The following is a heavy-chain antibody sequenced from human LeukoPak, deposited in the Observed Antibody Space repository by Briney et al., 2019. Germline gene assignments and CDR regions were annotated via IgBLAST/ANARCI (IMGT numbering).Heavy chain of an antibody. Sequence: PGGSLRLSCAASGFTFINAWMAWVRQAPGKGLEWVGRIKAKAHGGTIEYAAPVKGRFTISRDDSKNTLYLQMNSLKTEDTAVYYCARVLSGRGSLYSYYYYMDVWGKGTTVTISS. CDR1: GFTFINAW. CDR2: IKAKAHGGTI. J-gene: IGHJ6*03. V-gene: IGHV3-15*01. D-gene: IGHD3-10*01. CDR3: ARVLSGRGSLYSYYYYMDV.